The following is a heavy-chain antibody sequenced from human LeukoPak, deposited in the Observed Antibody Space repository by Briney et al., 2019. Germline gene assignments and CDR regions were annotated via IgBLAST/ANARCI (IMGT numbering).Heavy chain of an antibody. J-gene: IGHJ6*03. D-gene: IGHD3-16*02. CDR1: GGSFSGYY. CDR2: INHSGST. Sequence: SSETLSLTCAVYGGSFSGYYWSWIRQPPGTGLEWIGEINHSGSTTYNPSLKSRVTISVDTSKNQFSLKLSSVTAADTAVYYCARAPAYQFWGSYHPQAKNYYCYYMDVWGKGTTVTVSS. CDR3: ARAPAYQFWGSYHPQAKNYYCYYMDV. V-gene: IGHV4-34*01.